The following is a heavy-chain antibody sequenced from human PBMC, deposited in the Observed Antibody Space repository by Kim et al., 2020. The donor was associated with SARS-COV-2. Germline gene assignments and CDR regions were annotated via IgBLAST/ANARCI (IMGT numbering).Heavy chain of an antibody. V-gene: IGHV4-61*02. CDR3: ARGSGSNAFDY. Sequence: KYKPPLESRRNISLDTSKNQFFLKLRSVTAADTAVYYCARGSGSNAFDYWGQGTLVTVSS. D-gene: IGHD1-26*01. J-gene: IGHJ4*02.